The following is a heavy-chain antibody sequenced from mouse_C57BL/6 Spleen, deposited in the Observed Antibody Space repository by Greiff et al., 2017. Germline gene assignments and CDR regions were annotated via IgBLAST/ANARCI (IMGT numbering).Heavy chain of an antibody. Sequence: EVHLVESGEGLVKPGGSLKLSCAASGFTFSSYAMSWVRQTPEKRLEWVAYISSGGDYIYYADTVKGRFTISRDNARNTLYLQMSSLKSEDTAMYYCTRDPGYGSRGAYWGQGTLVTVSA. D-gene: IGHD1-1*01. V-gene: IGHV5-9-1*02. CDR3: TRDPGYGSRGAY. CDR1: GFTFSSYA. CDR2: ISSGGDYI. J-gene: IGHJ3*01.